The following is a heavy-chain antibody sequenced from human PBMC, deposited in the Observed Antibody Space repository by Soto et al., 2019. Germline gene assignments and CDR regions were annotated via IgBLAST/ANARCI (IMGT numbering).Heavy chain of an antibody. CDR1: GFTFSSYA. CDR3: AKDPLGGTTPTPLSHTDNFDY. Sequence: PGGSLRLSCAASGFTFSSYAMSWVRQAPGKGLEWVSAISGSGGSTYYADSVKGRFTISRDNSKNTLYLQMNSLRAEDTAVYYCAKDPLGGTTPTPLSHTDNFDYWGQGTLVTVSS. J-gene: IGHJ4*02. D-gene: IGHD3-16*01. CDR2: ISGSGGST. V-gene: IGHV3-23*01.